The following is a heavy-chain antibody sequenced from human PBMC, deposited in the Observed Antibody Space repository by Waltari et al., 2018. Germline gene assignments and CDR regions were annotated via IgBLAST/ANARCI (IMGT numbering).Heavy chain of an antibody. CDR1: GGSISSSSYY. Sequence: QLQLQESVPGLVKPSETLSLTCTVSGGSISSSSYYWGWIRQSPGKGLEWIGSIYYSGSTYYNPTLKSLVTISGDTSKNQFSLKLSSVTAADTAVYYCARHWKKSGYRFDPWGQGTLVTVSS. D-gene: IGHD5-12*01. CDR3: ARHWKKSGYRFDP. J-gene: IGHJ5*02. V-gene: IGHV4-39*01. CDR2: IYYSGST.